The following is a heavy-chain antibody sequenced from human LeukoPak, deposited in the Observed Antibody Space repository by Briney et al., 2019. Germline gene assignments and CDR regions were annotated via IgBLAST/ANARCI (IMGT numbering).Heavy chain of an antibody. CDR2: ISYDGSNK. CDR1: GFTFSSYG. V-gene: IGHV3-30*18. J-gene: IGHJ3*02. D-gene: IGHD3-10*01. Sequence: GGSLRLSCAASGFTFSSYGMHWVRQAPGKGLEWVAVISYDGSNKYYADSVKGRFTISRDNSKNTLYLQMNSLRAEDTAVYYCAKLWFGELGDASDIWGQGTMVTVSS. CDR3: AKLWFGELGDASDI.